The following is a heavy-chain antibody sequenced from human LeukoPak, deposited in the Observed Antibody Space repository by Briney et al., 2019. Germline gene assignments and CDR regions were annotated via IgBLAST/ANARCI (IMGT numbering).Heavy chain of an antibody. V-gene: IGHV4-61*02. Sequence: SETLSLTCTVSGVSISSGSQYWTWIRQPAGKGLEWIGRIYATGTTNYNSSLEGRLTMSVDLSENQFSLELTSVTAADTAMYYCVRALGTPDCFDIWGQGTMVPVSS. CDR3: VRALGTPDCFDI. CDR2: IYATGTT. J-gene: IGHJ3*02. CDR1: GVSISSGSQY. D-gene: IGHD1-14*01.